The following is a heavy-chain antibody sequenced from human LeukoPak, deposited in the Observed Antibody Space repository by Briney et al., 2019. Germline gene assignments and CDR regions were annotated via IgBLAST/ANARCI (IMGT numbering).Heavy chain of an antibody. CDR3: ARGLDYGDYWVPVYYFDY. J-gene: IGHJ4*02. Sequence: ASVKVSCKASGYTFTGYYMHWVRQAPGQGLEWMGWIIPNSGGTNYAQKFQGRVTMTRDTSISTAYMELSRLRSDDTAVYYCARGLDYGDYWVPVYYFDYWGQGTLVTVSS. D-gene: IGHD4-17*01. CDR1: GYTFTGYY. V-gene: IGHV1-2*02. CDR2: IIPNSGGT.